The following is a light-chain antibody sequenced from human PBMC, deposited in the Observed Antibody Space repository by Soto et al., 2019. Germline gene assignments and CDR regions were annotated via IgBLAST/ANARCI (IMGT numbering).Light chain of an antibody. CDR2: KAS. Sequence: TCRASQSISSWLAWYQQKPGTAPKLLIYKASTLQSGVPSRFSGSGSGTEFTLTISSLQPDDSATYYCQQYNDNWTFGQGTKV. CDR3: QQYNDNWT. CDR1: QSISSW. J-gene: IGKJ1*01. V-gene: IGKV1-5*03.